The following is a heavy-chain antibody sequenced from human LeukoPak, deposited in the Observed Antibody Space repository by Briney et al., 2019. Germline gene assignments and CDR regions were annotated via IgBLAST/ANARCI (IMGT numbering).Heavy chain of an antibody. V-gene: IGHV3-23*01. D-gene: IGHD2-8*01. Sequence: SGGSLRLSCAVSGFTFDDYAMHWVRQAPGKGLEWVSGISGSGGGAYYADSVKGRFTISRDNSKNTLYLQMNSLRAEDTAVYYCAKDRGIVLMVYAGDYWGQGTLVTVSS. J-gene: IGHJ4*02. CDR2: ISGSGGGA. CDR1: GFTFDDYA. CDR3: AKDRGIVLMVYAGDY.